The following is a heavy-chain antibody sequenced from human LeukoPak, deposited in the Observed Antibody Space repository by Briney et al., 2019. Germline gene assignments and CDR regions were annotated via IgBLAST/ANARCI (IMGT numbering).Heavy chain of an antibody. D-gene: IGHD2-15*01. CDR1: GGSISSGDYY. CDR3: ARGWVNYSTFDY. J-gene: IGHJ4*02. Sequence: SETLSLTCTVSGGSISSGDYYWSWIRQPPGKGLEWVGYIYYSGSTYYNPSLKSRVTISVDTSKNQFSLMLISLTAANTAVYYCARGWVNYSTFDYWGQGTLVTVSS. CDR2: IYYSGST. V-gene: IGHV4-30-4*01.